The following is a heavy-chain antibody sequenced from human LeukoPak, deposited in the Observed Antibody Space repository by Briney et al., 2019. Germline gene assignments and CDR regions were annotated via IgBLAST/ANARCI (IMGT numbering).Heavy chain of an antibody. CDR2: ISAYNGNT. V-gene: IGHV1-18*01. D-gene: IGHD5-18*01. J-gene: IGHJ4*02. CDR1: GYTFTSYG. Sequence: ASVKVSCKASGYTFTSYGISWVRQAPGQGLEWMGWISAYNGNTNYAQKLQGRATMTTDTSTSTAYMELRSLRSDDTAVYYCARVLVGYSYGYDIDYWGQGTLVTVSS. CDR3: ARVLVGYSYGYDIDY.